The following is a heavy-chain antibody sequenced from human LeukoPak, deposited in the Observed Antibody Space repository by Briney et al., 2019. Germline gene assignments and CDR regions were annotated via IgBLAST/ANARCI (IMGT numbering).Heavy chain of an antibody. Sequence: GGSLRLSCVASGFTVSSNYMSWVRQAPGKGLEWVGFIRGKAYGGTTEYAASVKGRFTISRDDSKSIAYLQMNSLKTEDTAVYYCTRASINYDFWSGYYRYNRFDPWGQGTLVTVSS. CDR2: IRGKAYGGTT. V-gene: IGHV3-49*04. CDR3: TRASINYDFWSGYYRYNRFDP. J-gene: IGHJ5*02. CDR1: GFTVSSNY. D-gene: IGHD3-3*01.